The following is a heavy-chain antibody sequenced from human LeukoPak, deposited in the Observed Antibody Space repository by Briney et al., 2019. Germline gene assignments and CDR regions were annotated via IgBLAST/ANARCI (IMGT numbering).Heavy chain of an antibody. D-gene: IGHD3-10*01. CDR1: GGSISNYV. CDR2: INDSGNT. Sequence: SETLSLTCTVSGGSISNYVWSWIRQPPGKGLEWIGYINDSGNTKYNPSLESRVTISVDTSKNQFSLKLSSVTAADTAVYYCARLSPPRYYYGSGSSGIDYWGQGTLVTVSS. CDR3: ARLSPPRYYYGSGSSGIDY. J-gene: IGHJ4*02. V-gene: IGHV4-59*08.